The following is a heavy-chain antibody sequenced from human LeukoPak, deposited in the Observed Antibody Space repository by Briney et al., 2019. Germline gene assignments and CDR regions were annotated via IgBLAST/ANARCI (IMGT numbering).Heavy chain of an antibody. CDR1: GFTFSSYT. Sequence: GGSLRLSCATSGFTFSSYTMNWVRQTPGKGLEWVSTISNRARNTHYADSVNGRFTISRDDFLNMVYLQMDRLTVEDTAVYYCTTRLQHHFDYWGQGTQVTVSS. CDR2: ISNRARNT. CDR3: TTRLQHHFDY. V-gene: IGHV3-23*01. J-gene: IGHJ4*02. D-gene: IGHD4-11*01.